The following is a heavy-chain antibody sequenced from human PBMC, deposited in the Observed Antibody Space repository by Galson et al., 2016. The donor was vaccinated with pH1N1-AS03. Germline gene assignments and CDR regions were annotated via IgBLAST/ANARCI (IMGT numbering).Heavy chain of an antibody. D-gene: IGHD2/OR15-2a*01. CDR1: GFTFSSYW. Sequence: SLRLSCAASGFTFSSYWMHWVRHLPGKGLVLVSGIDSDGSNTYYADSVRGRFTISRDNAKNTLYLQMNSLRAEDTALYYCADPFGLPWGQGTLITVSS. V-gene: IGHV3-74*01. CDR2: IDSDGSNT. J-gene: IGHJ1*01. CDR3: ADPFGLP.